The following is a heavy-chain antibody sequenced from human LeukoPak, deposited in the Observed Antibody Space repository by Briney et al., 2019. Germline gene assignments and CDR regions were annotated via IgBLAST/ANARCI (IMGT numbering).Heavy chain of an antibody. Sequence: PGGSLRLSCAASGFTFSSYWMSWVRQAPGKGLEWVANIKQDGSEKYYVDSVKGRFTISRDNAKNSLYLQMYSLRAEDTAVYYCARDIGDWNPYYFDYWGQGTLVTVSS. CDR1: GFTFSSYW. J-gene: IGHJ4*02. D-gene: IGHD1-1*01. V-gene: IGHV3-7*03. CDR3: ARDIGDWNPYYFDY. CDR2: IKQDGSEK.